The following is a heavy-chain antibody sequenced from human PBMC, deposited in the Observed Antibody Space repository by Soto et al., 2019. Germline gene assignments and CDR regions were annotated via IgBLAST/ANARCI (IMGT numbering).Heavy chain of an antibody. V-gene: IGHV1-18*01. CDR2: ISPYNGNT. J-gene: IGHJ5*02. D-gene: IGHD1-26*01. CDR1: GYTFTSYG. CDR3: ARDNHDPTRYSGTYYVWFDP. Sequence: QVQLVQSGAEVKKPGASVKVSCKASGYTFTSYGVSWVRQAPGQGLEWMGWISPYNGNTEYAQKLQGRVTMTTDISTSTAYMELRSLRSDDTAVYYCARDNHDPTRYSGTYYVWFDPWGQGTLVTVSS.